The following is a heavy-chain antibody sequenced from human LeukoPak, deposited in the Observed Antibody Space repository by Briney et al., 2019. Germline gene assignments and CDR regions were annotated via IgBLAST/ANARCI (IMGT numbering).Heavy chain of an antibody. D-gene: IGHD3-3*02. V-gene: IGHV3-7*04. Sequence: PGGSLRLSCAASGFTFSSYWMSWVRQAPGKGLEWVANIKQDGSEKYYVDSVKGRFTISRDNAKNSLYLQMYSLGAEDTAVYYCARANSFLEWLLMIGSPYYFDYWGQGTLVTVSS. CDR2: IKQDGSEK. CDR3: ARANSFLEWLLMIGSPYYFDY. J-gene: IGHJ4*02. CDR1: GFTFSSYW.